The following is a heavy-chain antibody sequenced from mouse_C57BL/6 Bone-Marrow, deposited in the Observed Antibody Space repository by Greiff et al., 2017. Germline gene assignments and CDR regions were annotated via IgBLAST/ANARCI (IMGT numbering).Heavy chain of an antibody. CDR2: IDPETGGT. V-gene: IGHV1-15*01. J-gene: IGHJ3*01. CDR1: GYTFTDYE. Sequence: VQLQQSGAELVRPGASVTLSCKASGYTFTDYEMHWVKQTPVHGLEWIGAIDPETGGTAYNQKFKGKAILTADKSSSTAYMELRSLTSEDSAVYYCTRGGLRRGAWFAYWGQGTLVTVSA. D-gene: IGHD2-4*01. CDR3: TRGGLRRGAWFAY.